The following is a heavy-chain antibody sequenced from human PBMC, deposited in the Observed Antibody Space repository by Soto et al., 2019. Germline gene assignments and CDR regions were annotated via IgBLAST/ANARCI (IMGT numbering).Heavy chain of an antibody. CDR1: GGSISSGDYY. J-gene: IGHJ6*02. V-gene: IGHV4-30-4*01. CDR2: IYYSGST. Sequence: PSETLSLPCTVSGGSISSGDYYWSWIRQPPGKGLEWIGYIYYSGSTYYNPSLKSRVTISVDTSKNQFSLKPSSVTAADTAVYYCARYGYSYGGYYGMDVWGQGTTVTVSS. D-gene: IGHD5-18*01. CDR3: ARYGYSYGGYYGMDV.